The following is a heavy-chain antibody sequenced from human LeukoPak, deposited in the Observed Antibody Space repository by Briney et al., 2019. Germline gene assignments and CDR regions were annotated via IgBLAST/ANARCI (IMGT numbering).Heavy chain of an antibody. D-gene: IGHD5-18*01. CDR3: ARVVSRGYSYGNYWYFDL. Sequence: ASVEVSCKASGYTFTSYYMHWVRQAPGQGLEWMGIINPSGGSTSYAQKFQGRVTMTRDMSTSTVYMELSSLRSEDTAVYYCARVVSRGYSYGNYWYFDLWGRGTLVTVSS. J-gene: IGHJ2*01. V-gene: IGHV1-46*01. CDR1: GYTFTSYY. CDR2: INPSGGST.